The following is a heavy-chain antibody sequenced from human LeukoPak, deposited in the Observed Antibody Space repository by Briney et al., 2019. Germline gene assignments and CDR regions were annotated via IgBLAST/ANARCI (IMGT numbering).Heavy chain of an antibody. D-gene: IGHD6-13*01. CDR2: IYNSGST. J-gene: IGHJ5*02. V-gene: IGHV4-59*01. CDR3: GRVFYSSNWNLFDP. CDR1: GGSISTYY. Sequence: PSETLSLTCTVSGGSISTYYWSWIRQPPGKGLEWIGYIYNSGSTNYNPSLKSRVTISVDTSKNQFSLKLSSVTAADTAVYYCGRVFYSSNWNLFDPWGQGTLVTVSS.